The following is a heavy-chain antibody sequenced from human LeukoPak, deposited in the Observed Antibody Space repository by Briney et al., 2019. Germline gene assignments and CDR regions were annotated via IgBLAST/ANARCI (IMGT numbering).Heavy chain of an antibody. D-gene: IGHD1-26*01. V-gene: IGHV4-39*01. CDR2: ISSSGST. CDR3: ARRTSNPVGAIDY. CDR1: GGSISSSDYY. Sequence: PSETLSLTCTVSGGSISSSDYYWGWIRQPPEKGLEWIGAISSSGSTYYNPSLKSRVTISVDSSKNQFSLKLSSVTAADTAVCYCARRTSNPVGAIDYWGQGTLVTVSS. J-gene: IGHJ4*02.